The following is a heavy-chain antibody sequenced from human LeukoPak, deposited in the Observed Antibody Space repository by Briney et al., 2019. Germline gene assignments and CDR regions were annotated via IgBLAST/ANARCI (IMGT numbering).Heavy chain of an antibody. Sequence: GGSLRLSCAASGFSFSSYAMHWVRQAPGKGLEWVAVISYDGSKEYYTDSVKGRFTISRDNSKNTLYLEMNSLRNEDTAVYYCASADFYGSGSFYSGSCDYWGQGTLVTVSS. CDR1: GFSFSSYA. D-gene: IGHD3-10*01. CDR3: ASADFYGSGSFYSGSCDY. CDR2: ISYDGSKE. J-gene: IGHJ4*02. V-gene: IGHV3-30*04.